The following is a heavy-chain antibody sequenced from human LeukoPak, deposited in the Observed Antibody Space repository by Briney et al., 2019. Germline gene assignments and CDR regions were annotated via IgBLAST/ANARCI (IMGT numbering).Heavy chain of an antibody. CDR2: INPNSGGT. CDR3: ARKSVYSSSWYDYFQH. Sequence: GASVKVSCKASGYTFTGYYMHWVRQAPGQGLEWMGWINPNSGGTNYAQKFQGRVTMTRETSISTAYMELSRLRSDDTAVYYCARKSVYSSSWYDYFQHWGQGTLVTVSS. D-gene: IGHD6-13*01. V-gene: IGHV1-2*02. J-gene: IGHJ1*01. CDR1: GYTFTGYY.